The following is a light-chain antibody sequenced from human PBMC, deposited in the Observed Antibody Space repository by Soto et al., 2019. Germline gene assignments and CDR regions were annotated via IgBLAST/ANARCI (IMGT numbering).Light chain of an antibody. J-gene: IGKJ1*01. Sequence: DIQMTQSPSTLSASVGDRVTITCRASQSISSWLAWYQQKPRKAPKLLIYDASSLESGVPSRFSGSGSGTEFTLTISSLQPDDFATYYCQQYNSYSWTLGQGTKVEIK. CDR2: DAS. CDR1: QSISSW. CDR3: QQYNSYSWT. V-gene: IGKV1-5*01.